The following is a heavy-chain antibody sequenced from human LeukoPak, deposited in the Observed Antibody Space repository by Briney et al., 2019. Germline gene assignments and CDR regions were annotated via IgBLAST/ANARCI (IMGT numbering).Heavy chain of an antibody. CDR2: ISSSGSTI. D-gene: IGHD1-14*01. V-gene: IGHV3-48*03. CDR3: AKPNYYYYYMDV. CDR1: GFTFSSYE. Sequence: PGGSLRLSCAASGFTFSSYEMNWVRQAPGKGLEWVSYISSSGSTIYYADSVKGRFTISRDNSKNTLYLQMNSLRAEDTAVYYCAKPNYYYYYMDVWGKGTTVTISS. J-gene: IGHJ6*03.